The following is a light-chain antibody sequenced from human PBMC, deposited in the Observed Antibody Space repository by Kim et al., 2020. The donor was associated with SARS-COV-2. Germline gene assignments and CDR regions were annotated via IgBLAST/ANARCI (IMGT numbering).Light chain of an antibody. J-gene: IGLJ2*01. CDR3: SSYAGTNNLI. CDR1: SSDVGAYTY. Sequence: GHSVAISCTGTSSDVGAYTYVSWYQHHPGKAPKLMIYVVNTRPSGVPDRFSGSKSGNTASLTVSGLQAEDEADYYCSSYAGTNNLIFGGGTQLTVL. CDR2: VVN. V-gene: IGLV2-8*01.